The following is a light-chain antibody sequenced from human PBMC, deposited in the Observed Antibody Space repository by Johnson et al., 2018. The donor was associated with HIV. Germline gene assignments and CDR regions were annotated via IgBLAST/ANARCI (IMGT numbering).Light chain of an antibody. Sequence: QSVLTQPPSVSAAPGQKVTISCSGSSSNIGNNYVSWYQQVPGTAPKLLIYENNKRPSGIPDRFSGSKSGTSATLGITGLQTGDEADYYCGTWDSSLSAYVFATETKVTVV. J-gene: IGLJ1*01. CDR1: SSNIGNNY. CDR3: GTWDSSLSAYV. CDR2: ENN. V-gene: IGLV1-51*02.